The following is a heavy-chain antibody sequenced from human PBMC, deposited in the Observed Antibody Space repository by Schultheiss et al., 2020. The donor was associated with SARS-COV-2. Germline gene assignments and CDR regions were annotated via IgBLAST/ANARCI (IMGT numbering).Heavy chain of an antibody. CDR3: ARGNLRYGMDV. CDR2: ISASGGST. CDR1: GFTFGSFA. V-gene: IGHV3-23*01. J-gene: IGHJ6*02. Sequence: GGSLRLSCAASGFTFGSFAMSWVRQAPGKGLEWVSGISASGGSTYYADSVKGRFTISRDNAKNSLYLQMNSLRAEDTAVYYCARGNLRYGMDVWGQGTTVTVSS. D-gene: IGHD1-14*01.